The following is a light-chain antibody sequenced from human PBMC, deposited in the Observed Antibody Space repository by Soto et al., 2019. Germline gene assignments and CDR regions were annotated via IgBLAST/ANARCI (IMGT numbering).Light chain of an antibody. Sequence: EVVLTQSPATLSLSPGERDSLSCRASLSISNYLAWYQQKPGQAPSLVIYVAFNRATGIPARFSGSGSGTDFTLTISSLEPEDFAVYYCQQRSNWPRTFGQGTKV. CDR2: VAF. J-gene: IGKJ1*01. CDR1: LSISNY. V-gene: IGKV3-11*01. CDR3: QQRSNWPRT.